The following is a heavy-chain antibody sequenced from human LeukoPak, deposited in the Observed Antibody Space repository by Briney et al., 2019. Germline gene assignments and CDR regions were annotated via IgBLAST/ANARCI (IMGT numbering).Heavy chain of an antibody. CDR3: ARVWGAVAGTLDY. D-gene: IGHD6-19*01. CDR1: EFTFRNYW. V-gene: IGHV3-66*02. Sequence: GGSLRLSCAASEFTFRNYWMTWVRLAPGKGLEWVSVIYSGGSTYYADSVEGRFTISRDNSKNTLYLQMNSLRAEDTAVYYCARVWGAVAGTLDYWGQGTLVTVSS. J-gene: IGHJ4*02. CDR2: IYSGGST.